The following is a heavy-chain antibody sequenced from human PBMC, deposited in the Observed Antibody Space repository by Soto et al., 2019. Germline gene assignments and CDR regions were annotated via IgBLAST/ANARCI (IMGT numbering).Heavy chain of an antibody. D-gene: IGHD1-26*01. CDR1: GGSISSSNW. J-gene: IGHJ1*01. Sequence: SETLSLTCAVSGGSISSSNWWSWVRQPPGKGLEWIGEIYHSGSTNYNPSLKSRVTISVDKSKNQFSLKLSSVTAADTAVYYCARSGDSVAEYFQHWGQGTLVTVSS. CDR2: IYHSGST. CDR3: ARSGDSVAEYFQH. V-gene: IGHV4-4*02.